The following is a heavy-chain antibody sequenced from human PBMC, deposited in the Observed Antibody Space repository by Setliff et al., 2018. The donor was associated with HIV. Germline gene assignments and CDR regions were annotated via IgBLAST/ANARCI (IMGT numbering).Heavy chain of an antibody. CDR3: ARNFWNGPPDYYYYGLDV. Sequence: SETLSLTCTVSGVSINSGDYFWSWIRQHPGKGLEWIGYISYRGTTYYNPSFKSRVTMSMDTSKNQVSLKLTSVTAADTAVHFCARNFWNGPPDYYYYGLDVWGQGTTVTVSS. CDR2: ISYRGTT. CDR1: GVSINSGDYF. J-gene: IGHJ6*02. D-gene: IGHD3-3*01. V-gene: IGHV4-31*03.